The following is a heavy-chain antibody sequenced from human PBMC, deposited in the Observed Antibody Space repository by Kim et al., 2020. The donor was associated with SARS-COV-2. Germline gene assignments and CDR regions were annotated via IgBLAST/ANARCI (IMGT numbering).Heavy chain of an antibody. CDR1: GFTFSSYA. Sequence: GGSLRLSCAASGFTFSSYAMSWVRQAPGKALEWVSAISGSGGSTYYADSVKGRFTISRDNSKNTLYLQINSLRAEDTAVYYCAKDPHYAFDIWGQGTMVTVSS. CDR3: AKDPHYAFDI. V-gene: IGHV3-23*01. J-gene: IGHJ3*02. CDR2: ISGSGGST.